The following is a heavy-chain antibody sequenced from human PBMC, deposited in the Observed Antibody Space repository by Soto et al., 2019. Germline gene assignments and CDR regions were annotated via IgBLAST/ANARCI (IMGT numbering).Heavy chain of an antibody. Sequence: GASVNVSCKASGYTFTSYGISWVRQAPGQGLEWMGMINASGGSTSYAQKLQGRVTMTRDTSTSTVYMELSSLRSEDTAVYYCARGDCSSTSCYYLYYYYGMDVWGQGTTVTVSS. V-gene: IGHV1-46*01. CDR3: ARGDCSSTSCYYLYYYYGMDV. J-gene: IGHJ6*02. CDR2: INASGGST. D-gene: IGHD2-2*01. CDR1: GYTFTSYG.